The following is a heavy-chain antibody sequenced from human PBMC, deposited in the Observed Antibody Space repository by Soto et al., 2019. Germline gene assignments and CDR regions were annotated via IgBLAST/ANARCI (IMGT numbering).Heavy chain of an antibody. CDR2: IIPILGIA. D-gene: IGHD2-15*01. Sequence: SLKVSCKASGGTFSSYTISWVRQAPGQGLEWMGRIIPILGIANYAQKLQGRVTMTTDTSTSTAYMELRSLRSDDTAVYYCATVVVVAARSNWFDPWGQGTLVTVSS. J-gene: IGHJ5*02. CDR3: ATVVVVAARSNWFDP. CDR1: GGTFSSYT. V-gene: IGHV1-69*02.